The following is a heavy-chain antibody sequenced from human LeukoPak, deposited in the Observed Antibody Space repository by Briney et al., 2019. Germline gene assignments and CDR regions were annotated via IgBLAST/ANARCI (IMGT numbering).Heavy chain of an antibody. Sequence: PSETLSLTCTVSGGSISSYYWSWIRQPPGKGLEWIGYIYYSGSTNYNPSLKSRVTISVDTSENQFSLKLSSVTAADRAVYYCARTTIFGVVIRFDYWGQGTLVTVSS. CDR2: IYYSGST. D-gene: IGHD3-3*01. CDR1: GGSISSYY. CDR3: ARTTIFGVVIRFDY. J-gene: IGHJ4*02. V-gene: IGHV4-59*08.